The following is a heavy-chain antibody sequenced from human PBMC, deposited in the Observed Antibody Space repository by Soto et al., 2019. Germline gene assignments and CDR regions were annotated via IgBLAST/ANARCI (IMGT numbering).Heavy chain of an antibody. D-gene: IGHD5-12*01. CDR1: GYTFTGHY. J-gene: IGHJ4*02. V-gene: IGHV1-2*02. Sequence: ASVKVSCKASGYTFTGHYIHWVRQAPEQGPEWMGEIGPESGATRYAQKFQGRVTMTMDMSITTVYMELSNLSPDDTAVYYCGRGRSGQIVVFYWAQGTPVTVST. CDR3: GRGRSGQIVVFY. CDR2: IGPESGAT.